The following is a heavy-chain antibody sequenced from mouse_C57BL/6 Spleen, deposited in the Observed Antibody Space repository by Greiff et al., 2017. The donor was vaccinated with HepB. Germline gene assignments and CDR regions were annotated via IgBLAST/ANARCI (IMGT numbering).Heavy chain of an antibody. D-gene: IGHD2-1*01. V-gene: IGHV5-4*01. CDR3: ARGGHGHSYAMDY. CDR2: ISDGGSYT. CDR1: GFTFSSYA. Sequence: VQLKESGGGLVKPGGSLKLSCAASGFTFSSYAMTWVRQTPEKRLEWVATISDGGSYTYYPDNVKGRFTISRDNAKNNLYLQMSHLKSEYTAMYYCARGGHGHSYAMDYWGQGPSVTVSS. J-gene: IGHJ4*01.